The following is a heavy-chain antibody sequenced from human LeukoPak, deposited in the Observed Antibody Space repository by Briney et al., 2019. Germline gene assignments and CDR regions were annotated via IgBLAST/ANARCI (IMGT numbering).Heavy chain of an antibody. CDR2: ISSQSIYI. Sequence: MAGGSLRLSCEASGFTFSIYSMNWVRQVPGKGLEWVSSISSQSIYIYYADSVKGRFTISRDNAKNSLYLQMNSLRAEDTAVYYCARGPVLRFLEWLLFFDYWGQGTLVTVSS. CDR3: ARGPVLRFLEWLLFFDY. D-gene: IGHD3-3*01. J-gene: IGHJ4*02. V-gene: IGHV3-21*01. CDR1: GFTFSIYS.